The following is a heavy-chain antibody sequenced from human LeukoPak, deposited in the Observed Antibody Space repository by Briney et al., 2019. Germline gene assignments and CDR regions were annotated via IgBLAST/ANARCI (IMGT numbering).Heavy chain of an antibody. CDR3: ARGDYCSSTSCYAQVGWFDP. CDR2: INHSGST. Sequence: SETLSLTCAVYGGSFSGYYWSWIRQPPGKGLEWIGEINHSGSTNYNPSLKSRVTISVDTSKNQFSLKLSFVTAADTAVYYCARGDYCSSTSCYAQVGWFDPWGQGTPVTVSS. V-gene: IGHV4-34*01. J-gene: IGHJ5*02. D-gene: IGHD2-2*01. CDR1: GGSFSGYY.